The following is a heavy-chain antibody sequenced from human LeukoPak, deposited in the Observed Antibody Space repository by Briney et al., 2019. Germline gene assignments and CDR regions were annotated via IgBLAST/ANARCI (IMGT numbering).Heavy chain of an antibody. J-gene: IGHJ4*02. V-gene: IGHV3-48*03. CDR1: GFTLSSYE. CDR3: TYGGKKGFDY. Sequence: GGSLRLSCAASGFTLSSYEMNWVRQAPGKGLEWVSYISSSGGTIYYTDSVKGRFTISRDNAKNSLYLQMNSLRAEDTAVYYCTYGGKKGFDYWGQGTLVTVSS. D-gene: IGHD4-23*01. CDR2: ISSSGGTI.